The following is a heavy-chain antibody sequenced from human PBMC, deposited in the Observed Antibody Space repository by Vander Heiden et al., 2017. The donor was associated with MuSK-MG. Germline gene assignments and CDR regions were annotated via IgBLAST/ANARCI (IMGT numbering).Heavy chain of an antibody. J-gene: IGHJ4*02. CDR2: IYSGGST. CDR3: ARDRPYCSGGSCYSGY. CDR1: AFTVSSNY. Sequence: EVQLVEPGGGLVQPGGSLRLPCAASAFTVSSNYMSRVRQAPGKGLGWVSVIYSGGSTYYADSVKGRFTISRDNSKNTLYLQMNSLRAEDTAVYYCARDRPYCSGGSCYSGYWGQGTLVTVSS. V-gene: IGHV3-66*01. D-gene: IGHD2-15*01.